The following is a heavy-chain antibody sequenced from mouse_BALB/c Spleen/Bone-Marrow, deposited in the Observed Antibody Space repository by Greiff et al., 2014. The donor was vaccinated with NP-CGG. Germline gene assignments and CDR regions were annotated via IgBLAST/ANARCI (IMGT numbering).Heavy chain of an antibody. CDR3: ARNGNYYFDY. Sequence: VQLQESGPGLVQPSQSLSITCTVSGFSLTSYGVHWVRQSPGKGLEWLGVIWSGGSTDNNAAFISRLSISKDNSKSQVFFKMNSQQANDTAIYYCARNGNYYFDYWGQGTTLTVSS. J-gene: IGHJ2*01. V-gene: IGHV2-2*02. CDR1: GFSLTSYG. D-gene: IGHD2-1*01. CDR2: IWSGGST.